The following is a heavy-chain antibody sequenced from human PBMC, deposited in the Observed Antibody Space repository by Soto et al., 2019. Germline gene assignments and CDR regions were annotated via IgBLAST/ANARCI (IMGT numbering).Heavy chain of an antibody. CDR3: VKDVPSTTTCYNCAFDI. J-gene: IGHJ3*02. CDR1: GFPCCSYA. Sequence: XSRRLSCRASGFPCCSYAMHWFRQCPGKGLEYVSAVTSNGGSVYYADSVKGRFSISRDNFQNTLHLHMSSLKAEDTAVYYCVKDVPSTTTCYNCAFDICGQRTMVTVSS. V-gene: IGHV3-64D*06. D-gene: IGHD2-2*02. CDR2: VTSNGGSV.